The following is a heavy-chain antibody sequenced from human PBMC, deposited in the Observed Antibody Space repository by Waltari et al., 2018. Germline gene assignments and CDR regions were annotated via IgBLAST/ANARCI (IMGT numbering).Heavy chain of an antibody. Sequence: QVPLVQSGAAVKKPGASVKVSCKASGYPFISYYVPWVRPAPGQGLEWMGIINPSGGSTSYAQKFQGRVTMTRDTSTSTVYMELSSLRSDDTAVYYCARGARYCSGGSCYSGYWGQGTLVTVSS. CDR1: GYPFISYY. V-gene: IGHV1-46*01. CDR2: INPSGGST. D-gene: IGHD2-15*01. CDR3: ARGARYCSGGSCYSGY. J-gene: IGHJ4*02.